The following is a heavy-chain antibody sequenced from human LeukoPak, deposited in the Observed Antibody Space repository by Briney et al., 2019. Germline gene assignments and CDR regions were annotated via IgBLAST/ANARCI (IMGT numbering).Heavy chain of an antibody. J-gene: IGHJ4*02. D-gene: IGHD4-17*01. Sequence: GGSLRLSCTASGFNFGDYAMSWFRQAPEKGLEGVGFITNKAFGGTAEYAASVKGRFTISRDDSRSIAYLQMDNLRTEDTGVYYCTRDEYGVGSNFFDYWGQGTLVTVST. CDR2: ITNKAFGGTA. V-gene: IGHV3-49*03. CDR1: GFNFGDYA. CDR3: TRDEYGVGSNFFDY.